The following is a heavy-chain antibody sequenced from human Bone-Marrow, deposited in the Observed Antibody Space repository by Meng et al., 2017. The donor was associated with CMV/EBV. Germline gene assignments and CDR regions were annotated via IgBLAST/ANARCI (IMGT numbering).Heavy chain of an antibody. CDR2: IRSKAYGGTT. CDR3: AREPADREGYYYYGMDV. V-gene: IGHV3-49*04. D-gene: IGHD5-24*01. J-gene: IGHJ6*02. Sequence: GESLKISCTASGFTFGDYAMSWVRQAPGKGLEWVGFIRSKAYGGTTEYAASVKGRFTISRDDSKSIAYLQMNSLRAEDTAVYYCAREPADREGYYYYGMDVWGQGTTVTVSS. CDR1: GFTFGDYA.